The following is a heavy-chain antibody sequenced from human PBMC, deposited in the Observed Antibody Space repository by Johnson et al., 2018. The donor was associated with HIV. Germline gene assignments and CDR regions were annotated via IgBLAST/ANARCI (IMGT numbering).Heavy chain of an antibody. J-gene: IGHJ3*02. D-gene: IGHD1-26*01. Sequence: QVQLVESGGGVVQPGRSLRLSCAASGFTFSSYAMHWVRQAPGKGLEWVAVISYDGSNKYYADSVKGRFTISRDNSKNTLYLQMNSLRVEDTAGYYCARDGGSTRGDAFDIWGQGTMVTVSS. CDR2: ISYDGSNK. CDR3: ARDGGSTRGDAFDI. V-gene: IGHV3-30*04. CDR1: GFTFSSYA.